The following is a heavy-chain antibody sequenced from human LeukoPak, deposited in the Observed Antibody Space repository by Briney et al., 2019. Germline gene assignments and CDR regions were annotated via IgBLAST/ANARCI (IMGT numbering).Heavy chain of an antibody. CDR3: VGDGHSNTGMNY. V-gene: IGHV3-73*01. Sequence: PGGSLRLSCATSGFTFSGSTIPWVRQAPGKGLKWIGHIRSKANSYVTIYGASVKGRFTISRDDSKNTAYLHMNSLKTEDTAVYYCVGDGHSNTGMNYWGQGTLVTVSS. D-gene: IGHD2/OR15-2a*01. CDR2: IRSKANSYVT. CDR1: GFTFSGST. J-gene: IGHJ4*02.